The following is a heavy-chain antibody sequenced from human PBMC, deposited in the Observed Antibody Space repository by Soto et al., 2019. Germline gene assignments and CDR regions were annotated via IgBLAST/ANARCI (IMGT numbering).Heavy chain of an antibody. CDR3: ARDRSDSLNFFDAFDI. D-gene: IGHD3-3*01. Sequence: PSETLSLTCTVSGGSVSSGSHYWSWIRQPPGKGLEWIAYISYSGSPDYNPSLKSRVSISIDMSKNQISLKVRSVTAADTAVYYCARDRSDSLNFFDAFDIWGQGTMVTVSS. J-gene: IGHJ3*02. CDR1: GGSVSSGSHY. CDR2: ISYSGSP. V-gene: IGHV4-61*01.